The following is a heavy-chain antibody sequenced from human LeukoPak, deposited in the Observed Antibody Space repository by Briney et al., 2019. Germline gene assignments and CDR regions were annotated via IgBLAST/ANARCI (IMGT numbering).Heavy chain of an antibody. CDR2: IKSKTDGGTT. CDR1: GFTFDNAC. Sequence: GGSLRLSCAASGFTFDNACMSWVRQAPGKGLEWVGRIKSKTDGGTTDYAAPVKGRFTISRDDSKNTLYLQMDSLKAEDTAVYYCSKGPPFHWGQGTLVTVSS. CDR3: SKGPPFH. J-gene: IGHJ4*02. V-gene: IGHV3-15*01. D-gene: IGHD2-21*01.